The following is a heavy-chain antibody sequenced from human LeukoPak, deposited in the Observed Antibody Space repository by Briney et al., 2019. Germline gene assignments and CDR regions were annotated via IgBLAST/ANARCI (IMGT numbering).Heavy chain of an antibody. D-gene: IGHD1-14*01. CDR2: VYPLDSET. CDR1: GYSFNTFM. Sequence: KNGESLKISCQTSGYSFNTFMIAWVRQAPGRGLEWMGLVYPLDSETRYGPSFQGQVTISADKSPSSAFLQWDSLKASDTAMYYCVRHNTGADYWGQGTLVTVSS. CDR3: VRHNTGADY. J-gene: IGHJ4*02. V-gene: IGHV5-51*01.